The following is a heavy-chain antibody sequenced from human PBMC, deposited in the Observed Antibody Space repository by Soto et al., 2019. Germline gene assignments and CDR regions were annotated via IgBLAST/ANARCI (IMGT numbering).Heavy chain of an antibody. Sequence: QVQLVQSGAEVKKPGASVKVSCKASGYSFTTHDITWLRQAPGQGLEWLGGIIPILNSPAYAQKFKARVVITADEITNTAYMELNSLRFDDTAVYYCAREAPYCTSATCPKFYDMDVWGQGTTVTVAS. D-gene: IGHD2-2*01. CDR1: GYSFTTHD. CDR3: AREAPYCTSATCPKFYDMDV. V-gene: IGHV1-69*13. CDR2: IIPILNSP. J-gene: IGHJ6*02.